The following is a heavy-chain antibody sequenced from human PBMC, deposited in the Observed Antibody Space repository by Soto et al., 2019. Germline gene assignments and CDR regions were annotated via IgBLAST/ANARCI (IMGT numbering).Heavy chain of an antibody. D-gene: IGHD2-21*02. CDR2: IYHSGST. J-gene: IGHJ5*02. CDR3: AREIAYCGGDCSATDNWFDP. V-gene: IGHV4-30-2*01. CDR1: GGSISSGGYS. Sequence: SETLSLTCAVSGGSISSGGYSWSWIRQPPGKGLEWIGYIYHSGSTYYNPSLKSRVTISVDRSKNQFSLKLSSVTAADTAVYYCAREIAYCGGDCSATDNWFDPWGQGTLVTVSS.